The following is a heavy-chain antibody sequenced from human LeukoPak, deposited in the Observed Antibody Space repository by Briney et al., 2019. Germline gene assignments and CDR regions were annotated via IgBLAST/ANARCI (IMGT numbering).Heavy chain of an antibody. CDR1: GFTFSSYA. CDR3: ARGILYPAFYFDY. J-gene: IGHJ4*02. CDR2: ISGSGGST. V-gene: IGHV3-23*01. D-gene: IGHD3-3*02. Sequence: GGSLRLSCAASGFTFSSYAMSWVRQAPGKGLEWVSGISGSGGSTFYADSVKGRFTISRDNSKSTLFLQMNSLRVEDTAVYYCARGILYPAFYFDYWGQGTLVTVSS.